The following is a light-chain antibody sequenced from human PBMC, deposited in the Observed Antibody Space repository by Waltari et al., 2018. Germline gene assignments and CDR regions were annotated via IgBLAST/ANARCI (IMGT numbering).Light chain of an antibody. Sequence: QSALTQPPSASGSPGQSATISCTGTSSDVGGYNSVSWYQQHPGKAPKLMIYEVTKRPSGVPDRFSGSKSGNTASLTVSGLQAEDEAGYYCSSYAGSNKYVLFGGGTKLTVL. CDR3: SSYAGSNKYVL. V-gene: IGLV2-8*01. CDR2: EVT. CDR1: SSDVGGYNS. J-gene: IGLJ2*01.